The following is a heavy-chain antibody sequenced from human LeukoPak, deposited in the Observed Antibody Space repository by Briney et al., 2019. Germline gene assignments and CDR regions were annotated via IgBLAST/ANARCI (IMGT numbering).Heavy chain of an antibody. CDR1: GGSISSYY. D-gene: IGHD3-22*01. CDR2: IYYNGST. J-gene: IGHJ3*02. Sequence: PSETLSLTCTVSGGSISSYYWSWIRQPPGKGLEWIGDIYYNGSTNYNPSLKSRVTISVDTSKNQFSLKLSSVTAADTAVYYCARGKTYYDISKDAFDIWGQGTMVTVSS. CDR3: ARGKTYYDISKDAFDI. V-gene: IGHV4-59*01.